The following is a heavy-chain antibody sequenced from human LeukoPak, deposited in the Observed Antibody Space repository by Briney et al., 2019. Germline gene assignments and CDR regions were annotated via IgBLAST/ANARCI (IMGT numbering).Heavy chain of an antibody. D-gene: IGHD3-22*01. CDR2: IYSDGGS. Sequence: GGSLRLSCAASGFTVSNNYMSWARQAPGKGLEWVSVIYSDGGSFYSDTVKGRFTISRDYSKNTLYLQMSSLRVDDTAVYYCARDLDTSGYYSYFDPWGQGTLVTVSS. V-gene: IGHV3-53*01. CDR3: ARDLDTSGYYSYFDP. J-gene: IGHJ5*02. CDR1: GFTVSNNY.